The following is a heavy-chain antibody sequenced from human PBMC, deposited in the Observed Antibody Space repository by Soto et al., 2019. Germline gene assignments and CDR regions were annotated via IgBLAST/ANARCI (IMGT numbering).Heavy chain of an antibody. V-gene: IGHV1-2*04. CDR1: GYTFTGYY. CDR2: INPNSGGT. J-gene: IGHJ4*02. Sequence: QVQLVQSGAEVKKPGASVKVSCKASGYTFTGYYMHWVRQAPGQGLEWMGWINPNSGGTNYAQKFQGWVTMTRDPSISTAYMELSRLRSDDTAVYYCATGQDPTVTTSHFDYWGQGTLVTVSS. D-gene: IGHD4-17*01. CDR3: ATGQDPTVTTSHFDY.